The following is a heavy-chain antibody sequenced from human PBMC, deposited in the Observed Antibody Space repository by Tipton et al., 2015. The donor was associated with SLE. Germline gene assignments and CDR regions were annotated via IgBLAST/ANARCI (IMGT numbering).Heavy chain of an antibody. D-gene: IGHD1-26*01. V-gene: IGHV4-61*01. CDR2: IYYDGNS. CDR3: ARDEVGAGAFDI. Sequence: TLSLTCTVSGGSISSASYYWSWIRQSPGKGLEWIGYIYYDGNSHYNPSLKSRLSISVDTSKNQFSLKLSSVTAADTAVYYCARDEVGAGAFDIWGQGTMVTVSS. CDR1: GGSISSASYY. J-gene: IGHJ3*02.